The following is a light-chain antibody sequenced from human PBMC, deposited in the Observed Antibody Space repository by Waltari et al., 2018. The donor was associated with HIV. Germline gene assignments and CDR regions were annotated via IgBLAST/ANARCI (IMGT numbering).Light chain of an antibody. CDR1: SSDVGSYNL. Sequence: QSALTHPASVSGSIGQSITISCTGTSSDVGSYNLVSWYQHHPGKAPKLIIYEVYKRPSGVSNRFSGSKSGNTASLTVSGLQAEDEADYYCCSYAGSSIPFGGGTKLTVL. V-gene: IGLV2-23*02. CDR2: EVY. J-gene: IGLJ2*01. CDR3: CSYAGSSIP.